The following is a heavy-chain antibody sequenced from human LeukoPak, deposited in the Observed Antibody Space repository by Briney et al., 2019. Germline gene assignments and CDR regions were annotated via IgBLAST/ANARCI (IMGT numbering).Heavy chain of an antibody. CDR3: ARDRRRRGFRDGYNYEPYHYYGMDV. D-gene: IGHD5-24*01. CDR2: IWYDGGNK. V-gene: IGHV3-33*01. Sequence: GRSLRLSCAASGFTFSSYGMHWVRQAPGKGLEWVAVIWYDGGNKYYADSVKGRFTISRDNSKNTLYLQMNSLRAEDTAVYYCARDRRRRGFRDGYNYEPYHYYGMDVWGQGTTVTVSS. J-gene: IGHJ6*02. CDR1: GFTFSSYG.